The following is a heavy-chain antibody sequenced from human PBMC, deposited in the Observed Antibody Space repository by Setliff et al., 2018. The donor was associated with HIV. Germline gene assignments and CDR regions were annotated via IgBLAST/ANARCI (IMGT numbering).Heavy chain of an antibody. V-gene: IGHV4-38-2*02. Sequence: PSETLSLTCAVSGYSISSGYYWGWIRQPPGKGLEWIGSISHSGSTYYNPSLKSRVTISVDTSKNQFSLKLSSVTAADTAVYYCARDKLRTYYNFWSGYAPQHNWFDPLGQGTLVTVSS. D-gene: IGHD3-3*01. J-gene: IGHJ5*02. CDR2: ISHSGST. CDR3: ARDKLRTYYNFWSGYAPQHNWFDP. CDR1: GYSISSGYY.